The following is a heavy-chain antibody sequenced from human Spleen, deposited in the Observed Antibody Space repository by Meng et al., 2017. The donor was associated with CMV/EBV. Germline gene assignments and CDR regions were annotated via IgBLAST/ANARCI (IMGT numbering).Heavy chain of an antibody. CDR1: GFTFDDYA. V-gene: IGHV3-9*01. D-gene: IGHD1-7*01. J-gene: IGHJ4*02. Sequence: GGSLRLSCAASGFTFDDYAMHWVRQAPGKGLEWVSGISWNSGSIGYADSVKGRFTISRDNAKNSLYLQMKGMRVEDTAVYYCARVSIIGTSDNDFWGQGTLVTVSS. CDR3: ARVSIIGTSDNDF. CDR2: ISWNSGSI.